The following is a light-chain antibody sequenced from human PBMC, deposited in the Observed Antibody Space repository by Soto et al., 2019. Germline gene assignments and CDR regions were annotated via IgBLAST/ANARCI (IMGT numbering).Light chain of an antibody. CDR2: ASS. CDR3: QLYGTSPH. Sequence: EIVLTQSPCTLCLSRGERATRSCKTSQSRGSNFLAWYQHKPGQAPRLLIYASSNRATGIPDRLSGSASGPDFTLTINRLEPEDSAVYYCQLYGTSPHFGQGTRLEIK. V-gene: IGKV3-20*01. CDR1: QSRGSNF. J-gene: IGKJ5*01.